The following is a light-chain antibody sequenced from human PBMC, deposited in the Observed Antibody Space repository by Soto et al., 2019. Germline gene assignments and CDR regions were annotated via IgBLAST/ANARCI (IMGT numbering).Light chain of an antibody. Sequence: DIVVTQSPATLSVSPGERATLSCRASQRLXSSLAWYQQKPGRAPRILXDGASTVATGSPARFSGSGSGTDFSLTISSLHSEDFAVYYCLQYQHGTRTFGGGTKVDIK. CDR2: GAS. CDR1: QRLXSS. CDR3: LQYQHGTRT. J-gene: IGKJ4*01. V-gene: IGKV3-15*01.